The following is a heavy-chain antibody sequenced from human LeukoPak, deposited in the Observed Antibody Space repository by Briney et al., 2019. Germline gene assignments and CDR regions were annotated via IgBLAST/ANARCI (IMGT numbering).Heavy chain of an antibody. V-gene: IGHV3-21*04. J-gene: IGHJ4*02. D-gene: IGHD2-15*01. Sequence: GGSLRLSCAASGFTFSRYSMNWVRQAPGKGLEWVSSISSSSIYIYYVDSVKGRFTISRDNAKNSLYLQMNSLRAEDTALYYCARDLEGYCSGGSCYSFHYFDYWGQGTLVTVSS. CDR1: GFTFSRYS. CDR3: ARDLEGYCSGGSCYSFHYFDY. CDR2: ISSSSIYI.